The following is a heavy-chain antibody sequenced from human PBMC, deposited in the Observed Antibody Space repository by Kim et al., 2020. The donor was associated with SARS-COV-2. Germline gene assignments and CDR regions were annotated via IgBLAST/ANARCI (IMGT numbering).Heavy chain of an antibody. Sequence: GGSLRLSCAASGFTFSNYAMTWVRQAPGKGLEWVSTVSGSGAGTYYADSVKGRFTISRDNSKNTLYLQMNSLRAEDTAVYYCAKEGGQWLTTSPIYCWGQGTLVTVSS. CDR1: GFTFSNYA. V-gene: IGHV3-23*01. J-gene: IGHJ4*02. CDR2: VSGSGAGT. D-gene: IGHD6-19*01. CDR3: AKEGGQWLTTSPIYC.